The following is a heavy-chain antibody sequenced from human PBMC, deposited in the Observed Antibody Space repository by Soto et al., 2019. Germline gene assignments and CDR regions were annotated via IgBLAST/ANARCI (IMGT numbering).Heavy chain of an antibody. Sequence: QVQLVESGGGVVQPGRSLRLSCAASGFTFSSYAMHWVRQAPGKGLEWVAVISYDGSNKYYADSVKGRFTISRDNSKNTLYLQMNSLRAEDTAVYYCARGQARRALNYVSYWGQGTLVTVSS. D-gene: IGHD4-4*01. CDR3: ARGQARRALNYVSY. V-gene: IGHV3-30-3*01. CDR1: GFTFSSYA. J-gene: IGHJ4*02. CDR2: ISYDGSNK.